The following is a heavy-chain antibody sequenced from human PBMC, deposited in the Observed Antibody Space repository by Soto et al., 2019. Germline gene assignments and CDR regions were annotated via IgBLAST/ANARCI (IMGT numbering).Heavy chain of an antibody. D-gene: IGHD3-16*02. CDR1: GYTLTELS. V-gene: IGHV1-24*01. CDR2: FDPEDGET. J-gene: IGHJ4*02. Sequence: GASVQVSCKVSGYTLTELSMHWVRQAPGKGLEWMGGFDPEDGETIYAQKFQGRVTMTEDTSTDTAYMELSSLRTDDTAVSSCATVIGRAWYSDYWGQGTLVNVSS. CDR3: ATVIGRAWYSDY.